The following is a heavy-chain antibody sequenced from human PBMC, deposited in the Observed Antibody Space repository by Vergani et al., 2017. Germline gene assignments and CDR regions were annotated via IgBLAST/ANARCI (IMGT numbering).Heavy chain of an antibody. CDR3: AKDIKAYDYGGNSPSYYGMDV. D-gene: IGHD4-23*01. CDR2: ISCDGGST. CDR1: AFSFDAYA. V-gene: IGHV3-43D*03. J-gene: IGHJ6*02. Sequence: EVQLVESGGVVVQPGPSLTLSSAASAFSFDAYALHWVRQAPRTGLAWVSLISCDGGSTYYADSVKGRFTISRDNSKNSLYLQMNSLRAEDTALYYCAKDIKAYDYGGNSPSYYGMDVWGQGTTVTVSS.